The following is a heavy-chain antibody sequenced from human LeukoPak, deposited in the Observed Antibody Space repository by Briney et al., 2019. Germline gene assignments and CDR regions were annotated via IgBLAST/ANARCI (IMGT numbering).Heavy chain of an antibody. D-gene: IGHD1-26*01. Sequence: GGSLRLSCAASGFTFDDYAMHWVRQAPGKGLEWVSGISWNSGSIGYADSVKGRFTISRDNAKNSLYLQMNSLRAEDTALYYSAKAVPEVGGSYYFDYWGQGTLVTVSS. CDR3: AKAVPEVGGSYYFDY. J-gene: IGHJ4*02. CDR2: ISWNSGSI. CDR1: GFTFDDYA. V-gene: IGHV3-9*01.